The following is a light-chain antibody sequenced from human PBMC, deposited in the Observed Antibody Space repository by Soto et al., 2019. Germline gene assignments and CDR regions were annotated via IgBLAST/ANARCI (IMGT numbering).Light chain of an antibody. CDR1: QSLDSW. V-gene: IGKV1-5*03. CDR2: KTS. Sequence: DIQMTQSPSTLSASVEDSVTITCRASQSLDSWLAWYQQKPGKPPKLLIYKTSILEFGVPSRFSGSGSGTLFTLTISSLQPDDFATYYCQQYHTFSTFGQGTKVEIK. CDR3: QQYHTFST. J-gene: IGKJ1*01.